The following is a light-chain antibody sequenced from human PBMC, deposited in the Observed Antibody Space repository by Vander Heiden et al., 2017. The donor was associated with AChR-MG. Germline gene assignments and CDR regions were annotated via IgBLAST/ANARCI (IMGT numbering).Light chain of an antibody. CDR3: QQYDSSDT. CDR2: GAS. Sequence: IVLTQSPGTLPLPPGERATLSSRASESVSSSYLAWYQQKPGQAPRLLIYGASSRATGIPDRFSGSGSGTDFTLTISRLEPEDFAVYYCQQYDSSDTFGGGTKVEIK. CDR1: ESVSSSY. J-gene: IGKJ4*01. V-gene: IGKV3-20*01.